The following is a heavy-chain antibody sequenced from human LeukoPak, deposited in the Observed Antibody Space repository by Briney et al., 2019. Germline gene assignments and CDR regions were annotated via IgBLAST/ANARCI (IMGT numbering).Heavy chain of an antibody. D-gene: IGHD2-2*01. Sequence: GGSLRLSCAASGFTFSSYGMSWVRQAPGKGLEWVSAISGSGGSTYYADSVKGRFTISRDNSKNTLYLQMNSLRAEDTAVYYCAKAGDIVVVPAAHLDYWGQGTLVTVSS. CDR3: AKAGDIVVVPAAHLDY. CDR2: ISGSGGST. CDR1: GFTFSSYG. V-gene: IGHV3-23*01. J-gene: IGHJ4*02.